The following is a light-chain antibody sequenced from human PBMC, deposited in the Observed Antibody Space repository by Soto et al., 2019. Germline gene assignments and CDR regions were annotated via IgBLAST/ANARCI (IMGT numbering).Light chain of an antibody. CDR2: GAS. V-gene: IGKV3-20*01. Sequence: EIVLTHSPGTLSLSPGERATLSCRASQSVSSSYLAWYQQKPGQAPRLLIYGASSRATGIPDRFSGSGSGTDFTLTISRLEPEDFAVYYCQQYGSSPRTFGLGTKVDIK. J-gene: IGKJ1*01. CDR1: QSVSSSY. CDR3: QQYGSSPRT.